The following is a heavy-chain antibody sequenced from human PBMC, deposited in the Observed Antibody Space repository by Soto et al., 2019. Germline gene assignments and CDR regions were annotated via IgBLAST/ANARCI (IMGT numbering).Heavy chain of an antibody. CDR2: VHHSWGS. Sequence: QVQLQESGPGLVKPSETLSLSCTVYGGSISSYYWSWFRQSPGKRMEWIGYVHHSWGSSYNPSLPCRVAIPLDTSKRQFSLKVTSVTATDTDEYYCARQEFGPLHGLVDVWGQGTTVTVSS. J-gene: IGHJ6*02. V-gene: IGHV4-59*08. CDR3: ARQEFGPLHGLVDV. D-gene: IGHD3-10*01. CDR1: GGSISSYY.